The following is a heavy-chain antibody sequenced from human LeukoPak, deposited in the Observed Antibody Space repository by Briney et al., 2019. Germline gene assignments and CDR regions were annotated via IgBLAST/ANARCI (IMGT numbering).Heavy chain of an antibody. CDR1: GFTFSSYS. CDR3: ARGVPFWSGYSVTNFDY. J-gene: IGHJ4*02. Sequence: PGGSLRLSCAASGFTFSSYSMNWVRQAPGKGLEWVSSISSSSSYIYYADSVKGRFTISRGNAKNSLYLQMNSLRAEDTAVYYCARGVPFWSGYSVTNFDYWGQGTLVTVSS. D-gene: IGHD3-3*01. CDR2: ISSSSSYI. V-gene: IGHV3-21*01.